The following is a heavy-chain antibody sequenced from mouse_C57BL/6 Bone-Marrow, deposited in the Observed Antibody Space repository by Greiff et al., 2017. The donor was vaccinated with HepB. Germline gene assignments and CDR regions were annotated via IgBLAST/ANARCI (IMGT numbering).Heavy chain of an antibody. CDR2: IHPNYGTT. V-gene: IGHV1-39*01. D-gene: IGHD1-1*01. CDR3: ARLLPYAMDY. J-gene: IGHJ4*01. CDR1: GYSFTDYN. Sequence: EVKLMESGPELVKPGASVKISCKASGYSFTDYNMNWVKQSNGKSLEWIGVIHPNYGTTSYNQKFKGKATLTVDQSSSTAYMQINSLTSEDSAVYYCARLLPYAMDYWGQGTSVTVSS.